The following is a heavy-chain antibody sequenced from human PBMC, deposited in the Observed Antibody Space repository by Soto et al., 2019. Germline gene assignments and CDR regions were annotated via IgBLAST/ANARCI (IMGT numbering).Heavy chain of an antibody. CDR1: GGTFKSYA. CDR3: ARVPIVLMVYAISYYYGMDV. V-gene: IGHV1-69*12. J-gene: IGHJ6*02. CDR2: IIPIFGTA. Sequence: QVQLVQSGAEVKKPGSSVKVSCKASGGTFKSYAISWVRQAPGQGLEWMGGIIPIFGTANHAQKFQGRVTITADESTSTAYMELSSLRSEDTAMYYCARVPIVLMVYAISYYYGMDVWGQGTTVTVSS. D-gene: IGHD2-8*01.